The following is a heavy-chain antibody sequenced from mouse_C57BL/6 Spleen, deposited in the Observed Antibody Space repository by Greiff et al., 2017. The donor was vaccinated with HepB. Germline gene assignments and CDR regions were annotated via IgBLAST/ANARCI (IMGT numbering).Heavy chain of an antibody. D-gene: IGHD3-1*01. J-gene: IGHJ3*01. CDR3: ARSGSAWFDY. V-gene: IGHV1-82*01. CDR1: GYAFSSSW. CDR2: IYPGDGDT. Sequence: QVQLQQSGPELVKPGASVKISCKASGYAFSSSWMNWVKQRPGKGLEWIGRIYPGDGDTNYNGKFKGKATLTADKSSSTAYMQLSSLTSEDSAVYCCARSGSAWFDYWGQGTLVTVSA.